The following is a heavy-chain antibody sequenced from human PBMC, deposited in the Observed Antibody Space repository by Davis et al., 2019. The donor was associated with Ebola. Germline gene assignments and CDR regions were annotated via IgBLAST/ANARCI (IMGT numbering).Heavy chain of an antibody. D-gene: IGHD6-13*01. CDR3: ARGGKQEYSRSGGFDY. J-gene: IGHJ4*02. V-gene: IGHV3-7*03. Sequence: PGGSLRLSCAASGFTFSSYAMSWVRQAPGKGLEWVANIKQDGSEKYYVDSVKGRFTISRDNAKNSLYLQMNSLRAEDTAVYYCARGGKQEYSRSGGFDYWGQGTLVTVSS. CDR1: GFTFSSYA. CDR2: IKQDGSEK.